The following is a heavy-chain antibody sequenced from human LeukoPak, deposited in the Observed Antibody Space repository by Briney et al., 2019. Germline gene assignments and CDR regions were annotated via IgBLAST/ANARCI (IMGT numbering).Heavy chain of an antibody. CDR3: ARTRRDYYYYYYMDV. CDR1: GGSISGYY. CDR2: IYYSGST. Sequence: PSETLSLTCTVSGGSISGYYWSWIRQPPGMGLEWIGYIYYSGSTNYNPSLKSRVTISVDTSKNQFSLKLSSVAAADTAVYYCARTRRDYYYYYYMDVWGKGTTVTISS. V-gene: IGHV4-59*12. J-gene: IGHJ6*03. D-gene: IGHD3-10*01.